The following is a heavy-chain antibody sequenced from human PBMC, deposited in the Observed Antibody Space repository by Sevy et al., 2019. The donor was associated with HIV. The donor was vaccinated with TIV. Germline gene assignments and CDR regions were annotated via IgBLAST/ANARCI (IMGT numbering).Heavy chain of an antibody. D-gene: IGHD6-13*01. CDR2: ISGSGGYT. V-gene: IGHV3-23*01. CDR3: EAITTAGRDY. CDR1: GFIFSSYV. Sequence: GGSLRLSCAASGFIFSSYVMTWVRQAPGKGLEWVSTISGSGGYTYYAESVKGRFTISRDNSNNILYLQTNSLRAEDTAVYYCEAITTAGRDYWGQGTLVTVSS. J-gene: IGHJ4*02.